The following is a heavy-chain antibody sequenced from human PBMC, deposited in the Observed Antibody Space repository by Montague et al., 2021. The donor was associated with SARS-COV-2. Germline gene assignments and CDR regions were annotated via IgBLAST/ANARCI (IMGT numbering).Heavy chain of an antibody. CDR2: SYDSGNV. CDR3: AAQTDYYYYSLDV. V-gene: IGHV4-59*08. CDR1: GGSIRKYY. J-gene: IGHJ6*02. Sequence: SETLSLTCAVSGGSIRKYYWSWIRQPPGRGLEWIAYSYDSGNVDYNPSLKSRVTILVDTSKNQFSLKLSSVTAADTAVYYCAAQTDYYYYSLDVWGQGTTATVS.